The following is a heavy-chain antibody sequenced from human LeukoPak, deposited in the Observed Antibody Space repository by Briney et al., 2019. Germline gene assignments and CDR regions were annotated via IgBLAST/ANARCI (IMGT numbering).Heavy chain of an antibody. Sequence: GGSLRLSCAASGFTFSTYPMSWVRQAPGKGLEWVSAISGSGGDTYYADSVKGRFTISRDNSKNTLYLQMNSLRAEDTALYYCATSSGWYPKYFDYWGQGTLVTVSS. J-gene: IGHJ4*02. CDR3: ATSSGWYPKYFDY. D-gene: IGHD6-19*01. CDR2: ISGSGGDT. CDR1: GFTFSTYP. V-gene: IGHV3-23*01.